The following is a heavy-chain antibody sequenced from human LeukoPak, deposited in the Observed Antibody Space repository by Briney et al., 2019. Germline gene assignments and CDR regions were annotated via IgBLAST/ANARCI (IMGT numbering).Heavy chain of an antibody. CDR2: ISGSGGST. J-gene: IGHJ4*02. D-gene: IGHD2-2*01. CDR1: GFTFSSYA. Sequence: GGSLRLSCAASGFTFSSYAMSWVRQAPGKGLEWVSAISGSGGSTYYADSVKCRFSISRDNSKNTLYLQMNSLRAEDTAVYYCAKGDAVVVPAATDYWGQGTLFTVSS. CDR3: AKGDAVVVPAATDY. V-gene: IGHV3-23*01.